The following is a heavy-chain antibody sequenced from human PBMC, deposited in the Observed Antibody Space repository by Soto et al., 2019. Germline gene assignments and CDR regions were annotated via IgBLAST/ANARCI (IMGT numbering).Heavy chain of an antibody. CDR2: ISAYNGNT. Sequence: ASVKVSCKASGYTFTSYGISWVRQAPGQGLEWMGWISAYNGNTNYAQKLQGRVTMTTDTSTSTAYMELRSLRSDDTAVYYCARDDILTGYYERSRFYYYYGMDVWGQGTTVTVSS. V-gene: IGHV1-18*01. J-gene: IGHJ6*02. D-gene: IGHD3-9*01. CDR3: ARDDILTGYYERSRFYYYYGMDV. CDR1: GYTFTSYG.